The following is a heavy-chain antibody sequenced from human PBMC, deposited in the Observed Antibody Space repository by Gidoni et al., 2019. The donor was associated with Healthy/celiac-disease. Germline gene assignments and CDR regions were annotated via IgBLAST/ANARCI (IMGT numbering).Heavy chain of an antibody. Sequence: QVQLQQCGAGLLKPSETLSLTCAFYGASFSGSYWSWIRQPPGKGLEWIGEINHSGSTNYNPSLKSRVTISVDTSKNQFSLKLSSVTAADTAVYYCARGLYDSSGYPRGEYFQHWGQGTLVTVSS. J-gene: IGHJ1*01. D-gene: IGHD3-22*01. CDR3: ARGLYDSSGYPRGEYFQH. CDR2: INHSGST. CDR1: GASFSGSY. V-gene: IGHV4-34*01.